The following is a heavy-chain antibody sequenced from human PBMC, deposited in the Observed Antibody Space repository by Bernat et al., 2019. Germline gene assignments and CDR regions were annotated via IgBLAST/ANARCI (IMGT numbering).Heavy chain of an antibody. CDR2: IYYSGST. CDR3: ARLSSSYLDY. CDR1: GGSISSSSYY. D-gene: IGHD6-13*01. V-gene: IGHV4-39*01. J-gene: IGHJ4*02. Sequence: QLQLQESGPGLVKPSETLSLTCTVSGGSISSSSYYWGWIRQPPGKGLEWIGSIYYSGSTYYNPSLKSRVTISVDTSKNQFSLKLSSVTAADTAVYSCARLSSSYLDYWGRGTLVTVSS.